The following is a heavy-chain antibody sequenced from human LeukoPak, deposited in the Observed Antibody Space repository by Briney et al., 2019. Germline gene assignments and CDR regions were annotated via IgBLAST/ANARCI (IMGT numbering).Heavy chain of an antibody. J-gene: IGHJ4*02. Sequence: PGGSLRLSCAASGFTFSSYWMHWVRQAPGKGLVWVSRINTDGSSTSHADSVKGRLTISRDNAKNTLYLQMNSLRAEDTAVYYCARSPNWDRVDYWGQGTLVTVSS. CDR2: INTDGSST. D-gene: IGHD1-26*01. V-gene: IGHV3-74*01. CDR3: ARSPNWDRVDY. CDR1: GFTFSSYW.